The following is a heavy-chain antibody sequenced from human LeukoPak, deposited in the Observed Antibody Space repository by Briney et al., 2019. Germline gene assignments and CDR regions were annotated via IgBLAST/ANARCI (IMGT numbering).Heavy chain of an antibody. D-gene: IGHD1-26*01. V-gene: IGHV1-58*02. Sequence: RASVKVSCKASGFTFTSSAMQWVRQARGQRLEWIGWIVVGSGNTNYAQKFQERVTITRDMSTSRAYMELSSLRSEDTAVYYCAAVQVGANYYFDYWGQGTTVTVSS. CDR2: IVVGSGNT. CDR1: GFTFTSSA. J-gene: IGHJ4*03. CDR3: AAVQVGANYYFDY.